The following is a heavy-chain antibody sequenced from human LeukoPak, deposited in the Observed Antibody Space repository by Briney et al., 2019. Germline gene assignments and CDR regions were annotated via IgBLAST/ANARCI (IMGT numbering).Heavy chain of an antibody. D-gene: IGHD3-22*01. J-gene: IGHJ6*02. CDR3: AKAIRVVTGDYYYYGMDV. CDR2: ISGSGGRT. V-gene: IGHV3-23*01. CDR1: GFTFSSYA. Sequence: GGSLRLSCAASGFTFSSYAMSWVRPAPGKGLEWVSAISGSGGRTYYADSVKGRFTISRDNSNNTLYLQMNSLTADDTAVYYCAKAIRVVTGDYYYYGMDVWGQGTTVTVSS.